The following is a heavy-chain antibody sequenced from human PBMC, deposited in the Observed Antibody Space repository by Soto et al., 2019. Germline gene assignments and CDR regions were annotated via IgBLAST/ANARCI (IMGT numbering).Heavy chain of an antibody. CDR3: VRPVWSGYVAVPGHWYCYGLDV. Sequence: GGSLRLSCAASGFTFSDYGMHWVRQAPGKGLEWVALVSYTGSIKYYAYSVQGRFTIYRDNSKNTLYLQMGSLRPEDTAVYYCVRPVWSGYVAVPGHWYCYGLDVWGQGTTVTVSS. CDR2: VSYTGSIK. D-gene: IGHD3-3*01. V-gene: IGHV3-30*03. J-gene: IGHJ6*02. CDR1: GFTFSDYG.